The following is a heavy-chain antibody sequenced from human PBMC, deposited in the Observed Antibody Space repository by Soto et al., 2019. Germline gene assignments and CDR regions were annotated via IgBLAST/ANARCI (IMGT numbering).Heavy chain of an antibody. CDR2: IKPDGTEK. D-gene: IGHD5-18*01. CDR3: ARGDTPMITGMDSFDI. Sequence: GGSLRLSCAASGFTFSRYWMNWVRQAPGKGLEWVANIKPDGTEKNYVDSVKGRFTISRDNARKSLYLQMDSLRAEDTAVYFCARGDTPMITGMDSFDIWGQGTMVTVSS. V-gene: IGHV3-7*01. J-gene: IGHJ3*02. CDR1: GFTFSRYW.